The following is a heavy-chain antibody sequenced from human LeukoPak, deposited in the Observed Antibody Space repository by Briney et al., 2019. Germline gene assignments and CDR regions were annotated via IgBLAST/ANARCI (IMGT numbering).Heavy chain of an antibody. CDR3: ARHWITMIVRIDY. V-gene: IGHV4-39*01. CDR1: GGSISSSSYY. Sequence: SETLSLTCTVSGGSISSSSYYWGWIRQPPGKGLEWIGSIYYSGSTYYNPSLKSRVTISVDTSKNQFSLKRSSVTAAETAVYYCARHWITMIVRIDYWGQGTLVTVSS. J-gene: IGHJ4*02. D-gene: IGHD3-22*01. CDR2: IYYSGST.